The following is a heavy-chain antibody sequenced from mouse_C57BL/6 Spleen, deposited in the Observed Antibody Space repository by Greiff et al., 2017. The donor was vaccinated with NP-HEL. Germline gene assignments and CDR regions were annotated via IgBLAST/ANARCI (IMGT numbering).Heavy chain of an antibody. CDR3: ARSSRRGFDY. CDR2: IDPSDSYT. D-gene: IGHD6-2*01. J-gene: IGHJ2*01. V-gene: IGHV1-69*01. CDR1: GYTFTSYW. Sequence: QVQLQQSGAELVMPGASVKLSCKASGYTFTSYWMHWVKQRPGQGLEWIGEIDPSDSYTNYNQKFKGKSTLTVDKSSSTAYMQLSSLTSEDSAVYYCARSSRRGFDYWGQGTTLTVSS.